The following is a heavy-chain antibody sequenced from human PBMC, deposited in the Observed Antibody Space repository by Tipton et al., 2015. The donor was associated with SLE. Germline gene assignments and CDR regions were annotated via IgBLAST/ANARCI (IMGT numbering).Heavy chain of an antibody. D-gene: IGHD2-15*01. CDR3: AALSSWFDP. CDR2: MYTSGST. Sequence: TLSLTCTVSGGSISSYYWSWIRQPAGKGLEWLGHMYTSGSTNYNPSPKSRVTMSVDTPKNLFSLKLISVTAADTAVYYCAALSSWFDPWGQGTLVTVSS. V-gene: IGHV4-4*07. J-gene: IGHJ5*02. CDR1: GGSISSYY.